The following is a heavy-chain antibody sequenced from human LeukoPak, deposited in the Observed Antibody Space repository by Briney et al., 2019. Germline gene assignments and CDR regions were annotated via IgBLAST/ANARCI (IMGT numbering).Heavy chain of an antibody. CDR1: GFTFSSYA. V-gene: IGHV3-23*01. CDR2: ISGSGYST. J-gene: IGHJ4*02. CDR3: AKPLSAASGTDFHY. D-gene: IGHD6-13*01. Sequence: PGGSLRLSCAVSGFTFSSYAMSWVRQAPGKGLEWVSSISGSGYSTYSADSVKGRFTISRDNSKNTLYLQMNSLRAEDTAVYYCAKPLSAASGTDFHYWGQGTLVTVSS.